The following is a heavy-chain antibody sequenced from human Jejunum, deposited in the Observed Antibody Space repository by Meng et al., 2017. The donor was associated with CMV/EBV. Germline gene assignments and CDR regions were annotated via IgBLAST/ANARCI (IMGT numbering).Heavy chain of an antibody. CDR2: IRGSGGST. Sequence: ITFKNYVMAWVRQDPVKGLVCVSRIRGSGGSTYYADSVKGRFTISRDNSKNTLYLQMNSLRAGDTAVYYCAKDRDSGYSSGWSHFDYWGQGILVTVSS. J-gene: IGHJ4*02. D-gene: IGHD6-25*01. V-gene: IGHV3-23*01. CDR1: ITFKNYV. CDR3: AKDRDSGYSSGWSHFDY.